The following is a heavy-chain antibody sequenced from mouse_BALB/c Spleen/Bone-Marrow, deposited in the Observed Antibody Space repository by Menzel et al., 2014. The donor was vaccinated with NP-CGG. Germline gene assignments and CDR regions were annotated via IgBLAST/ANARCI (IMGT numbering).Heavy chain of an antibody. CDR3: TRDYGNYAWFAY. J-gene: IGHJ3*01. CDR2: ISSGGLYT. Sequence: EVKLVESGGGLVKPGGSLKLSCAASGFTFSSYTMSWVRQTPEKRLEWVATISSGGLYTYYPDSVKGRFTISRDNAKNTLYLQMSSLKSEDTAMYYCTRDYGNYAWFAYWGQGTLVTASA. CDR1: GFTFSSYT. D-gene: IGHD2-1*01. V-gene: IGHV5-6-4*01.